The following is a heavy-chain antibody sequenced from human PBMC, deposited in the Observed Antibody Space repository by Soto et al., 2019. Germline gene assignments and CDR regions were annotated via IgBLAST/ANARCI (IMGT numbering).Heavy chain of an antibody. V-gene: IGHV1-69*13. D-gene: IGHD6-13*01. CDR2: IIPIFGTA. CDR1: GGTFSSYA. CDR3: VTTPGAAAGTSWFDP. J-gene: IGHJ5*02. Sequence: SVKVSCKASGGTFSSYAISWVRQAPGQGLEWMGGIIPIFGTANYAQKFQGRVTITADESTSTAYMELSSLRSEDTAVYYCVTTPGAAAGTSWFDPWGQGTLVTVSS.